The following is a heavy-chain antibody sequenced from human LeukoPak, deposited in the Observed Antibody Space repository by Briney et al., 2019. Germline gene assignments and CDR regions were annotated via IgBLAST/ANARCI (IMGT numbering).Heavy chain of an antibody. Sequence: PSETLSLTCHVSSFSISSGYYWGWIRQPPGKGLEWIGSVFHTGRTYYSTSLKTRVSISIDTSKNQFSLKLSSVTAADTAVYYCARDFSIVEGGGLTWFDPWGQGTLVTVSS. J-gene: IGHJ5*02. D-gene: IGHD1-26*01. V-gene: IGHV4-38-2*02. CDR2: VFHTGRT. CDR3: ARDFSIVEGGGLTWFDP. CDR1: SFSISSGYY.